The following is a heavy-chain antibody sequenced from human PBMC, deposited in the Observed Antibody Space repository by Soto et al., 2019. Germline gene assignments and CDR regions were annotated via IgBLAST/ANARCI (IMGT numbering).Heavy chain of an antibody. D-gene: IGHD5-12*01. CDR3: ASAPWHPIDC. CDR2: ISGSGAGT. J-gene: IGHJ4*02. V-gene: IGHV3-23*01. CDR1: GFTFSTYA. Sequence: EVQLLESGGGSEQPGGSLRLSCAASGFTFSTYAMNWLRQAPGKGLEWVSSISGSGAGTYYADSVKGRFTTSRDNSKNTLYLQMNSLRAEDTAVYFCASAPWHPIDCWGQGSLVTVSS.